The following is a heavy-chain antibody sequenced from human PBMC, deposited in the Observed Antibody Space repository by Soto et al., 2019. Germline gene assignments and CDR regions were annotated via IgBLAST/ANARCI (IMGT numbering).Heavy chain of an antibody. J-gene: IGHJ1*01. CDR3: AKDNGWYVSHFQH. Sequence: GGSLRLSCAASGFTFSSYAMSWVRQAPGKGLEWVSAISVSGGSTYYADSVKGRFTISRDNSKNTLYLQMNSMRAEGTAVYYCAKDNGWYVSHFQHWGQGTLVTVSS. CDR1: GFTFSSYA. D-gene: IGHD6-19*01. CDR2: ISVSGGST. V-gene: IGHV3-23*01.